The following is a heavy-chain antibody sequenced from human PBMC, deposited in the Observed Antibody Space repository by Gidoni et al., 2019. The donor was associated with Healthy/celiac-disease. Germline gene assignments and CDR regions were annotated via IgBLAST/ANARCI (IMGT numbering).Heavy chain of an antibody. Sequence: QVQLQESGPGLAKPSETLSLTCTVSGGSISSYYWSWIRQPPGKGLEWIGYIYYSGSTNYNPSLKSRVTISVDTSKNQFSLKLSSVTAADTAVYYCARDRAVAGRLDDAFDIWGQGTMVTVSS. D-gene: IGHD6-19*01. V-gene: IGHV4-59*01. CDR3: ARDRAVAGRLDDAFDI. J-gene: IGHJ3*02. CDR2: IYYSGST. CDR1: GGSISSYY.